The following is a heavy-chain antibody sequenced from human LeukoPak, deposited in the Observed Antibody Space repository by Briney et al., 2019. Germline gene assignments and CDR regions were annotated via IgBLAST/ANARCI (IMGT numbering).Heavy chain of an antibody. J-gene: IGHJ3*02. CDR2: IKQDGSEK. CDR3: AREDSSGFHFDGDAFDI. V-gene: IGHV3-7*01. CDR1: GFTFSSYW. D-gene: IGHD3-22*01. Sequence: GGSLRLSCAASGFTFSSYWMSWVRQAPGKGLEWVANIKQDGSEKYYVDSVKGRFTISRDNAKNSLYLQMNSLRAEDTAVYYCAREDSSGFHFDGDAFDIWGQGTMVTVSS.